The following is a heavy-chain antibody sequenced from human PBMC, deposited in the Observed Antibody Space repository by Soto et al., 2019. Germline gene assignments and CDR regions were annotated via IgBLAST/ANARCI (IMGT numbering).Heavy chain of an antibody. CDR3: ARVYSSLDYGIDY. J-gene: IGHJ4*02. V-gene: IGHV3-30-3*01. CDR2: ISYDGSNK. Sequence: GGSLRLSCAASGFTFSSYSMHWVRQAPGKGLDWVAVISYDGSNKYYADSVKGRFTISRDNSQNTLYLHASSLRPDDTAVYDCARVYSSLDYGIDYWGQGTLVTVSS. CDR1: GFTFSSYS. D-gene: IGHD6-6*01.